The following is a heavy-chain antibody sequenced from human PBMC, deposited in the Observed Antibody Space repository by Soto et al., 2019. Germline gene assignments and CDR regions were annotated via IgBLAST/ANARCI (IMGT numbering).Heavy chain of an antibody. J-gene: IGHJ4*02. V-gene: IGHV3-23*01. CDR1: GFTFSNYA. Sequence: EVQLLESGGGLAQPGGSLRLSCAASGFTFSNYAMTWVRQAPGKGLEWVSVITGSGGGTYFVDSVKGRFTISRDNSKNTVYLQMNSLRAEDTAVYYCANRPLTAAGFDYWGQGTLVTVSS. CDR3: ANRPLTAAGFDY. CDR2: ITGSGGGT. D-gene: IGHD6-13*01.